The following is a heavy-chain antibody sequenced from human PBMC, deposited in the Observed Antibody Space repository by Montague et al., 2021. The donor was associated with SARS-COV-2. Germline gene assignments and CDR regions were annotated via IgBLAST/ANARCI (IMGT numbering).Heavy chain of an antibody. V-gene: IGHV1-24*01. CDR3: ATEGLSVFGVVIYAFHM. CDR2: FDPAHGET. J-gene: IGHJ3*02. Sequence: SVKVSCKVSGYTVTEAPMHWVRQAPGKGLEWMGSFDPAHGETVYAQKFQDRVTMTEHTSTDTAYMELSSLRFEDTAVYYCATEGLSVFGVVIYAFHMWGQGTMVTVSS. CDR1: GYTVTEAP. D-gene: IGHD3-3*01.